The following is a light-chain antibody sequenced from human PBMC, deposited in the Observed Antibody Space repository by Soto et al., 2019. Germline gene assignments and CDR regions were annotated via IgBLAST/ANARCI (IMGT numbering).Light chain of an antibody. Sequence: QSALTQPASVSGSPGQSITISCTGTSSDVGGYNAVSWYQQHPGKAPKLMIYDVSNRPSGASDRFSGSKSGNTASLTISGLQAEEEADYYCGSYASGGAYVFGTGTKVTVL. J-gene: IGLJ1*01. V-gene: IGLV2-14*01. CDR1: SSDVGGYNA. CDR3: GSYASGGAYV. CDR2: DVS.